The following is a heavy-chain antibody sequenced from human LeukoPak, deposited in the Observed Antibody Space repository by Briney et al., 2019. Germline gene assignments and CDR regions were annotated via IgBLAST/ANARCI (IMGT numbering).Heavy chain of an antibody. CDR1: GFTFSSYW. J-gene: IGHJ3*01. V-gene: IGHV3-74*01. CDR3: ARWDAYYTGGIGYSGDFAFDF. Sequence: GGSLRLSCAASGFTFSSYWMHWVRQAPGKGLVWVSRINSDGSSTSYADSVKGRFTISRDNAKNSLYLQMNSLRAEDTAIYYCARWDAYYTGGIGYSGDFAFDFWGQGTLVTVSS. D-gene: IGHD2-8*02. CDR2: INSDGSST.